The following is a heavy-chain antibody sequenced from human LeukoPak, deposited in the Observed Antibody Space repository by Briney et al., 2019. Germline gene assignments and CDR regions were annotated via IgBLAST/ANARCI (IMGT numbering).Heavy chain of an antibody. D-gene: IGHD6-13*01. J-gene: IGHJ4*02. CDR1: GYSFTSYW. CDR2: IYPGDSDT. Sequence: GESLKISCKGSGYSFTSYWIGWVRQMPGKGLEWMGIIYPGDSDTRYSRSFQGQVTISADKSISTAYLQWSSLKASDTPMYYCARALRVAAAGNIYFDYWGQGTLVTVSS. CDR3: ARALRVAAAGNIYFDY. V-gene: IGHV5-51*01.